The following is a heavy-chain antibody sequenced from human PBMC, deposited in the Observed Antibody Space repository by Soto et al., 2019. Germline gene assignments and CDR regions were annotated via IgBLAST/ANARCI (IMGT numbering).Heavy chain of an antibody. V-gene: IGHV4-39*07. D-gene: IGHD2-8*01. CDR3: ARDRLSRF. CDR2: IYYSGST. J-gene: IGHJ4*02. CDR1: GGSISSSSYY. Sequence: SETLSLTCTVSGGSISSSSYYWGWIRQPPGKGLEWVGCIYYSGSTSYNPSLKSRVTISVDTPNHQFSLNLRSVTAADTAVYYCARDRLSRFWGPGILVTVSS.